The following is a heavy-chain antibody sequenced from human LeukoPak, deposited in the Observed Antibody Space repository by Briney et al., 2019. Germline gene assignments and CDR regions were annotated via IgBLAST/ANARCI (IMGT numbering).Heavy chain of an antibody. Sequence: GGSLRLSCAASGFSFSDAWMSWVRQIPGKGLEWVGRIESKTDGGTTDYAAPVKGGFTISRDDSTSTLYLQMNSLKSEDTAVYYCAKGHYGDSDYWGQGTLVTVSS. CDR3: AKGHYGDSDY. D-gene: IGHD4-17*01. J-gene: IGHJ4*02. CDR2: IESKTDGGTT. CDR1: GFSFSDAW. V-gene: IGHV3-15*04.